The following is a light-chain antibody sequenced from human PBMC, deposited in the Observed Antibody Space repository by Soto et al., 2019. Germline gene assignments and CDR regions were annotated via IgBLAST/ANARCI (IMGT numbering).Light chain of an antibody. CDR3: QQRSNLAPT. CDR1: QSVSSY. Sequence: EIVLTQSPATLSLSPGERATLSCRASQSVSSYLAWYQQKPGQAPRLLIYDASNRAAGIPARFSGSGSGTGFTLTIGRLEAEGFGVYYCQQRSNLAPTFRRGPKVEIK. V-gene: IGKV3-11*01. J-gene: IGKJ1*01. CDR2: DAS.